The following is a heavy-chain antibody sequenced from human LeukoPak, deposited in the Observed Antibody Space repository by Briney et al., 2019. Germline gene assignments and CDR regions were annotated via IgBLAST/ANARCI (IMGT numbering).Heavy chain of an antibody. D-gene: IGHD2-15*01. Sequence: GGSLRLSCAASGFTFSSYTMNWARQAPGKGLEWVSYISSSSSCIYYADSVKGRFTISRDNAENSLYLQMNSLRAEDTAVYYCARGSEGYCSGGGCYYGMDVWGQGTTVTVSS. CDR1: GFTFSSYT. CDR3: ARGSEGYCSGGGCYYGMDV. V-gene: IGHV3-21*01. J-gene: IGHJ6*01. CDR2: ISSSSSCI.